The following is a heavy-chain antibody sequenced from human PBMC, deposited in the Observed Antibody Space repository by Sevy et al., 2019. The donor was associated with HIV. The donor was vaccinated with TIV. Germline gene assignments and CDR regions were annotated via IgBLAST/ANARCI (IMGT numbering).Heavy chain of an antibody. CDR2: INHSGST. V-gene: IGHV4-34*01. Sequence: SETLSLTCAVYGGSFSGYYWSWIRQPPGKGLEWIGEINHSGSTNYNPSLKSRVTISVDTSKDQFSLKLSSVTAADTAVYYCARHCGSTSCSHAFDIWGQGTMVTVSS. CDR3: ARHCGSTSCSHAFDI. J-gene: IGHJ3*02. CDR1: GGSFSGYY. D-gene: IGHD2-2*01.